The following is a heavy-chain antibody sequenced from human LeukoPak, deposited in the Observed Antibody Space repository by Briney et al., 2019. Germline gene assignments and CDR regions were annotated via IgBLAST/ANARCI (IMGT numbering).Heavy chain of an antibody. D-gene: IGHD6-13*01. CDR1: GGSISSSSYY. CDR3: AREGTALIAGSDY. Sequence: PSETLSLTCTVSGGSISSSSYYWGWIRQPPGKGLEWIGSIYYSGSTYYNPSLKSRVTISVDTSKNQFSLKLSSVTAADTAVYYCAREGTALIAGSDYWGQGTLVTVSS. V-gene: IGHV4-39*07. J-gene: IGHJ4*02. CDR2: IYYSGST.